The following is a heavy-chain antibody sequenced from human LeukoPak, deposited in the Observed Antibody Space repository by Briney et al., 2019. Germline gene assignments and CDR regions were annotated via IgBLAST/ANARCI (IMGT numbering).Heavy chain of an antibody. CDR3: ARSSVGARRRIDY. CDR2: MNPNSGNT. Sequence: ASVKVSCKASGYTFTSYDINLVRQATGQGLEWMGWMNPNSGNTGYAQKFQGRVTMTRSTSINTAYMELNSLTSEDTAVYYCARSSVGARRRIDYWGQGSLVTVSS. V-gene: IGHV1-8*01. D-gene: IGHD1-26*01. CDR1: GYTFTSYD. J-gene: IGHJ4*02.